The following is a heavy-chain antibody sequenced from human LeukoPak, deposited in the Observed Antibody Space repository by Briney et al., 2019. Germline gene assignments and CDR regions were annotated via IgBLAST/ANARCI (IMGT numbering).Heavy chain of an antibody. V-gene: IGHV1-24*01. D-gene: IGHD2-2*01. J-gene: IGHJ4*02. CDR2: FDPEDGET. CDR3: ARSLGYCSSTSCPTGY. Sequence: ASVKVSCKVSGYTLTELSMHWVRQAPGKGLEWMGGFDPEDGETIYAQKFQGRVTMTEDTSTDTAYMELSSLRSEDTAVYYCARSLGYCSSTSCPTGYWGQGTLVTVSS. CDR1: GYTLTELS.